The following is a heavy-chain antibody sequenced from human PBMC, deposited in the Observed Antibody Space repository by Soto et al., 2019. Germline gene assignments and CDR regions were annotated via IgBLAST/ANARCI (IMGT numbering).Heavy chain of an antibody. CDR1: GFTFSSYG. CDR3: AKDQYDYVWGSYRLDY. Sequence: GGSLRLSCAASGFTFSSYGMHWVRQAPGKGLEWVAVISYDGSNKYYADSVKGRFTISRDNSKNTLYLQMNSLRAEDTAVYYCAKDQYDYVWGSYRLDYWGQGTLVTVSS. V-gene: IGHV3-30*18. D-gene: IGHD3-16*02. CDR2: ISYDGSNK. J-gene: IGHJ4*02.